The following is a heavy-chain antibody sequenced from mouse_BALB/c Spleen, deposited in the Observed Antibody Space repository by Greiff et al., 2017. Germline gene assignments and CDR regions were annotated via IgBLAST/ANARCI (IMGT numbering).Heavy chain of an antibody. CDR1: GYTFTSYT. Sequence: QVQLHQSGAELARPGASVKMSCKASGYTFTSYTMHWVKQRPGQGLEWIGYINTSSGYTNYNQKFKDKATLTADKSSSTAYMQLSSLTSEDSAVYYCARKGLITTATFDYWGQGTTLTVSS. CDR3: ARKGLITTATFDY. D-gene: IGHD1-2*01. V-gene: IGHV1-4*01. CDR2: INTSSGYT. J-gene: IGHJ2*01.